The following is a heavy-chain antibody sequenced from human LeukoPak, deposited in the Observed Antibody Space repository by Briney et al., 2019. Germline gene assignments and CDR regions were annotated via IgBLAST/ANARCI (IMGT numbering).Heavy chain of an antibody. CDR3: ARDGDVFDI. CDR2: IKQDGSEK. CDR1: GFTFSSYA. J-gene: IGHJ3*02. Sequence: GGSLRLSCAASGFTFSSYAMSWVRQAPGKGLEWVANIKQDGSEKNYVDSVKGRFTISRDNAKNSLFLRMNSPRAEDTAVYYCARDGDVFDIWGQGTMVTVSS. V-gene: IGHV3-7*03.